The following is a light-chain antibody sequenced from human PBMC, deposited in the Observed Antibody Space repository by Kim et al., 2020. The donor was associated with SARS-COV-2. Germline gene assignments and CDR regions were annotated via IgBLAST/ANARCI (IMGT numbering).Light chain of an antibody. V-gene: IGKV4-1*01. CDR3: QQFYITPLN. CDR1: QSGLAGPKNKNN. J-gene: IGKJ4*01. CDR2: WAT. Sequence: KSTQSGLAGPKNKNNVVWYQQKTGQPPTLLIFWATSRQSGVPDRMSGGGSWTDFFLTISSRLDEDEATFYCQQFYITPLNFGGRTKVDIK.